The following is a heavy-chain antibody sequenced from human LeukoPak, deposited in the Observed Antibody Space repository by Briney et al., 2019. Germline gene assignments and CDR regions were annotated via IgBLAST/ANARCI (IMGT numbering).Heavy chain of an antibody. V-gene: IGHV4-59*01. CDR2: IYYSGTT. Sequence: SETLSLTCTVPGGSISGYYWSWLRQPPGKGLEWIGFIYYSGTTNYNPSLKSRVTVSVDTSKNQFSLMLSSVTAADTAVYYCARMTSYSSGCYFDYWGQGTLVTVSS. CDR1: GGSISGYY. D-gene: IGHD6-19*01. CDR3: ARMTSYSSGCYFDY. J-gene: IGHJ4*02.